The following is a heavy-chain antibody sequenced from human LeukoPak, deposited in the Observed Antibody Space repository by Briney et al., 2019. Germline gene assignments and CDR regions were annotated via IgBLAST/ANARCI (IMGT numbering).Heavy chain of an antibody. V-gene: IGHV5-51*01. Sequence: GESLKISCKGSGYSFTNYWIGWVRQMPGKGLEWMGIIYPGDSDTRYIPSFQGQVTISADKSINTAYLQWSSLKASDTAMYYCARSVSGSYPTFDYWGQGTLVTVSS. CDR1: GYSFTNYW. CDR2: IYPGDSDT. CDR3: ARSVSGSYPTFDY. J-gene: IGHJ4*02. D-gene: IGHD1-26*01.